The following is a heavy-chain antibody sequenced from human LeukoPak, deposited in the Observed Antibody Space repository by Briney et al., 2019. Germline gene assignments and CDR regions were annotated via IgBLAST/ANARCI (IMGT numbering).Heavy chain of an antibody. CDR3: ARGLLRGPGAFDI. V-gene: IGHV1-8*01. J-gene: IGHJ3*02. CDR2: MNPNSGNT. D-gene: IGHD3-10*01. Sequence: ASVKVSCRASGYTFTSYDINWVRQATGQGLEWMGWMNPNSGNTGYAQKFQGRVTMTRNTSISTAYMELSSMRSEDTAVYYCARGLLRGPGAFDIWGQGTMVTVSS. CDR1: GYTFTSYD.